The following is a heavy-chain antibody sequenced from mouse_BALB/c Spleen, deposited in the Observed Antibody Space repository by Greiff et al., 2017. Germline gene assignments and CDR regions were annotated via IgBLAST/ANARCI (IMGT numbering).Heavy chain of an antibody. J-gene: IGHJ4*01. CDR2: ISSGGGST. V-gene: IGHV5-12-1*01. Sequence: EVQLVESGGGLVKPGGSLKLSCAASGFAFSSYDMSWVRQTPEKRLEWVAYISSGGGSTYYPDTVKGRFTISRDNAKNTLYLQMSSLKSEDTAMYYCARQDGYPYAMDYWGQGTSVTVSS. CDR3: ARQDGYPYAMDY. CDR1: GFAFSSYD. D-gene: IGHD2-3*01.